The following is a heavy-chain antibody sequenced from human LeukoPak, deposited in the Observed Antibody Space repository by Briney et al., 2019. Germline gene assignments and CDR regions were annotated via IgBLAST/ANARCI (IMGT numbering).Heavy chain of an antibody. V-gene: IGHV3-23*01. J-gene: IGHJ4*02. CDR3: AKGQELDDGVFDS. CDR1: GFTFSRSW. D-gene: IGHD1-1*01. Sequence: GGSLRLSCAASGFTFSRSWIHWVRQAPGKGLEWVSTIRSNGDTTYNADSVKGRFTISRDNSKNTLYLELNSLRVEDTATFYCAKGQELDDGVFDSWGQGTMVTVSS. CDR2: IRSNGDTT.